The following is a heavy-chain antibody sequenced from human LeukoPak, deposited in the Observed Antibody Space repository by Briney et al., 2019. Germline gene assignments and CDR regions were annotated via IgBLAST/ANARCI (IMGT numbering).Heavy chain of an antibody. J-gene: IGHJ6*02. Sequence: GGSLRLSCAASGFTFSDYYMSWIRQAPGKGLEWVSVIYSGGSTYYADSVKGRFTISRHNSKNTLYLQMNSLRAEDTAVYYCAGGVVVPAAIGYYYGMDVWGQGTTVTVSS. CDR2: IYSGGST. V-gene: IGHV3-53*04. CDR3: AGGVVVPAAIGYYYGMDV. CDR1: GFTFSDYY. D-gene: IGHD2-2*01.